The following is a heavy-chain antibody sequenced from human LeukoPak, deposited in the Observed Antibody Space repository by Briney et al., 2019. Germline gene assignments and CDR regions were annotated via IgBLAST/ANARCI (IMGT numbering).Heavy chain of an antibody. D-gene: IGHD3-3*01. Sequence: ASVKVSCKVSGYTLTELSMHWVRQAPGQGLEWMGIINPSGGSTSYAQKFQGRVTMTRDTSTSTVYMELSSLRSEDTAVYYCARDRLVWSGYLYYFDYWGQGTLVTVSS. V-gene: IGHV1-46*01. J-gene: IGHJ4*02. CDR1: GYTLTELS. CDR3: ARDRLVWSGYLYYFDY. CDR2: INPSGGST.